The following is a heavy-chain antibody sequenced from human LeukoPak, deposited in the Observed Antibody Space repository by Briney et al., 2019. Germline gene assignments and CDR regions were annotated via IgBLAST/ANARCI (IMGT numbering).Heavy chain of an antibody. CDR2: IRYDGSNK. CDR3: ASFHISGRSYNGLHY. CDR1: GFTFSSYG. V-gene: IGHV3-30*02. J-gene: IGHJ4*02. D-gene: IGHD3-10*01. Sequence: PGGSLRLSCAASGFTFSSYGMHWVRQAPGKGLEWVAFIRYDGSNKYYADSVKGRFTISRDNSKNTLYLQMNSLRAEDTAVYYCASFHISGRSYNGLHYWGQGTLVTVSS.